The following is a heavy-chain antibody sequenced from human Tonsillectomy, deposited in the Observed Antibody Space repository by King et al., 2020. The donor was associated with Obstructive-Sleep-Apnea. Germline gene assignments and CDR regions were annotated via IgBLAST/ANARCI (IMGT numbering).Heavy chain of an antibody. D-gene: IGHD3-9*01. CDR2: ISWDSGNI. Sequence: VQLVESGGGLVQPGGSLRLSCAASGFILDNFAMYWVRQAPGKGLEWVSGISWDSGNIAYADSVRGRFTTSRDNARKSLYLQMNSLRGGDTAVYFCERKRTPRNDILIESFGNDGFDVWGQGTTVTVSS. CDR3: ERKRTPRNDILIESFGNDGFDV. J-gene: IGHJ3*01. V-gene: IGHV3-9*01. CDR1: GFILDNFA.